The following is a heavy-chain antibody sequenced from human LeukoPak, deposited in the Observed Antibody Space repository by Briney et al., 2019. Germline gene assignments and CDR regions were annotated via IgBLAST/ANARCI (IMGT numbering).Heavy chain of an antibody. Sequence: GGSLRLSCAASGFTFRSYWMSWVRQAPGKGLEWVANINQGGSEKYYVDSVKGRFTISRDNAKNSLYLQMNSLRAEDTAVYYCAELGITMIGGVWGKGTTVTISS. J-gene: IGHJ6*04. CDR3: AELGITMIGGV. V-gene: IGHV3-7*01. CDR1: GFTFRSYW. D-gene: IGHD3-10*02. CDR2: INQGGSEK.